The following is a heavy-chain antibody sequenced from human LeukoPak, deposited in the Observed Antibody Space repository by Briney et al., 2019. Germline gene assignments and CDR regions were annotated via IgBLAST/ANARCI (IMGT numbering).Heavy chain of an antibody. CDR3: ASGRYSSSSPHYYYYYMDV. J-gene: IGHJ6*03. CDR2: ISAYSGNT. Sequence: ASVKVSCKASGFTFTAYNIHWVRQAPGQGLEWMGWISAYSGNTHYSHKLQGRVTMTTDTSTSTGYMELRSLRSDDTAVYYCASGRYSSSSPHYYYYYMDVWGKGTTVTVSS. D-gene: IGHD6-6*01. V-gene: IGHV1-18*04. CDR1: GFTFTAYN.